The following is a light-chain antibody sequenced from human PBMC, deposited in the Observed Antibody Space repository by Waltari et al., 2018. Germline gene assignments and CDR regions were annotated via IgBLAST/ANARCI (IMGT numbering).Light chain of an antibody. CDR1: QSISSY. Sequence: DIQMTQPPPSLSASVGDRVTTTCRASQSISSYLNWYQQKPGKAPKLLIYAASSLESGVPSRFSGSGSGTDFTLTISSLQPEDFATYYCQQSYSTPRTFGQGTKVEIK. J-gene: IGKJ1*01. CDR2: AAS. CDR3: QQSYSTPRT. V-gene: IGKV1-39*01.